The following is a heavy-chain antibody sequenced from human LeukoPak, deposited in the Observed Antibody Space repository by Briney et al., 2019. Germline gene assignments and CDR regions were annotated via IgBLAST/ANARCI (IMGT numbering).Heavy chain of an antibody. CDR3: ATYLYGGDYGSYYFDY. V-gene: IGHV4-4*02. CDR1: CGSITSSHW. D-gene: IGHD4-23*01. J-gene: IGHJ4*02. CDR2: IYHGGTT. Sequence: PSETLSLTCAVSCGSITSSHWWSWARQPPGKGLEWIGEIYHGGTTNYNPSLRSRVTMSVDKSKNQFYLKVSSVTAADTAVYYCATYLYGGDYGSYYFDYWGQGTLVTVSP.